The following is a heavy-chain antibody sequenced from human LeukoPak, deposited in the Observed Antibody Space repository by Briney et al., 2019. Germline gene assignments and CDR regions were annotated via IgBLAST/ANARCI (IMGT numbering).Heavy chain of an antibody. V-gene: IGHV1-69*04. CDR2: IIPIFGIA. Sequence: SVKVSCKASGGTFSSYAISWVRQAPGQGLEWMGRIIPIFGIANYAQKFQGRVTITADKSTSTAYMELSSLRSENTAVYYCARPQTGPQYSGQGSNWFDPWGQGTLVTVSS. J-gene: IGHJ5*02. CDR3: ARPQTGPQYSGQGSNWFDP. D-gene: IGHD5-12*01. CDR1: GGTFSSYA.